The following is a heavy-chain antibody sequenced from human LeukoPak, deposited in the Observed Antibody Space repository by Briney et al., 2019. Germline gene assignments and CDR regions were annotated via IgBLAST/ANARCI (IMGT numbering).Heavy chain of an antibody. Sequence: GGSLRLSCAASGFTFTYYWMSWVRQAPGKGLEWVANIKRDGSEKYYVDSMKGRFTISRDNSKNSLYLQMNSLRAEDTAVYYCARDRGTYYYDTTSHYDAFDIWGQGTMVTVSS. CDR1: GFTFTYYW. CDR2: IKRDGSEK. V-gene: IGHV3-7*01. D-gene: IGHD3-22*01. CDR3: ARDRGTYYYDTTSHYDAFDI. J-gene: IGHJ3*02.